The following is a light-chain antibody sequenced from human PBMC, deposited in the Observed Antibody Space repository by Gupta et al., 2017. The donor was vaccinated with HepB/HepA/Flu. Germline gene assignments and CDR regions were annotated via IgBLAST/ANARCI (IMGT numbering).Light chain of an antibody. V-gene: IGLV1-40*01. Sequence: QSVLTQPPSVSGAPGRRVTISFTGRSSNIGAHYDVNWYQHLPGTAPKLLIYANSNRPSGVPDRFSGSKSGTSASLAITGLQAEDEAHYYCQSFDNSLTAVVFGGGTKLTVL. CDR3: QSFDNSLTAVV. CDR2: ANS. CDR1: SSNIGAHYD. J-gene: IGLJ2*01.